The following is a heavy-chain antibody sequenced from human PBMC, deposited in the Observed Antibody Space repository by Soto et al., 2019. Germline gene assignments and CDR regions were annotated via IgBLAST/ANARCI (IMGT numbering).Heavy chain of an antibody. CDR1: GFSFIDHY. V-gene: IGHV3-23*01. CDR2: ISNNGDTA. J-gene: IGHJ4*02. CDR3: AKSRVFIGAIVTLLDS. D-gene: IGHD3-16*02. Sequence: PGGSLRLSCAASGFSFIDHYMDWARQAPGKGLEWVASISNNGDTAYYADSVKGRFTISRGNSENTLYLQMNGLRADDTALYFCAKSRVFIGAIVTLLDSWGQGTQVTVSS.